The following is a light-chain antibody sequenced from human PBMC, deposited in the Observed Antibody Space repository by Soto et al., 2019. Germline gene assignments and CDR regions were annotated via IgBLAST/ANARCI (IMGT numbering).Light chain of an antibody. J-gene: IGKJ1*01. CDR1: QTISTW. CDR3: QQYTNTNNTWM. Sequence: DLQVTQSPPNLSASVGDRFTITCRASQTISTWMAWYQQKTGKATKLLXYDASTLQSGVASRLSGSGSGTEFTLIISGLQTDDSATYYCQQYTNTNNTWMFGQGTKVDIK. V-gene: IGKV1-5*01. CDR2: DAS.